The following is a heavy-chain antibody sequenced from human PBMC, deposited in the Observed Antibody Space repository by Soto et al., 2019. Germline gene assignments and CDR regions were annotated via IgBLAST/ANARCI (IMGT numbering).Heavy chain of an antibody. V-gene: IGHV3-23*04. CDR3: ARKGIVEGRSHDAFDI. CDR1: GFTFSNYA. J-gene: IGHJ3*02. D-gene: IGHD1-26*01. Sequence: EVQLVESGGGLVQPGVSLRLSCGASGFTFSNYAMSWVRQGPGKGLEWVSSVGDGGSRTYYADSVKGRFTISTDNSKNTLLLQMNSLRAEDTAIYYCARKGIVEGRSHDAFDIWGQGTMVIVSS. CDR2: VGDGGSRT.